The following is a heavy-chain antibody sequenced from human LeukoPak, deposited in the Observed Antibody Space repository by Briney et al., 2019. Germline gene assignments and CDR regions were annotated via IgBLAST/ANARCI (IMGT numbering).Heavy chain of an antibody. J-gene: IGHJ3*02. CDR1: GGTFSSYA. Sequence: GASVKVSCKASGGTFSSYAISWVRQAPGQGPEWMGGIIPIFGTANYAQKFQGRVTITTDESTSTAYMELSSLRSEDTAVYYCAKQLGYCSSTSCYTGFDAFDIWGQGTMVTVSS. CDR3: AKQLGYCSSTSCYTGFDAFDI. CDR2: IIPIFGTA. V-gene: IGHV1-69*05. D-gene: IGHD2-2*02.